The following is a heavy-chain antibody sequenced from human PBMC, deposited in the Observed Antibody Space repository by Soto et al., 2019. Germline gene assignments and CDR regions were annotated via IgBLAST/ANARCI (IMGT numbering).Heavy chain of an antibody. CDR2: INAGNGNT. J-gene: IGHJ6*02. V-gene: IGHV1-3*01. D-gene: IGHD3-9*01. CDR1: GYTFTSYA. Sequence: QVQLVQSGAEVKKPGASVKVSCKASGYTFTSYAMHWVRQAPGQRLEWMGWINAGNGNTKYSQKFPGRVTITRDTDASTAYMDLISLRSEDTDVYYCARQDILTGSRVGTAEGYYYYGMDVWGQGTTVTVSS. CDR3: ARQDILTGSRVGTAEGYYYYGMDV.